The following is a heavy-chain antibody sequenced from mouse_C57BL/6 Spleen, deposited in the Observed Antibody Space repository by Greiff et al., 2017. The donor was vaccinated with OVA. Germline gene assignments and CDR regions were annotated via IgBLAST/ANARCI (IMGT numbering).Heavy chain of an antibody. J-gene: IGHJ2*01. D-gene: IGHD4-1*01. CDR2: IRNKANGYTI. CDR3: ARRTAYFDY. V-gene: IGHV7-3*01. CDR1: GFTFTDYY. Sequence: EVQLVESGGGLVQPGDSLSLSCAASGFTFTDYYMYWVRQPPGKALEWLGFIRNKANGYTIEYSASVKGRFTISRDNSQSILYLQMNALRAEDSATYYCARRTAYFDYWGQGTTLTVSS.